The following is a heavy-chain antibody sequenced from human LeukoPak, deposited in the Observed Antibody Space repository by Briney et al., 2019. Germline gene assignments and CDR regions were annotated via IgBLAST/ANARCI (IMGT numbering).Heavy chain of an antibody. CDR2: IWYDGSNK. D-gene: IGHD6-19*01. V-gene: IGHV3-33*01. J-gene: IGHJ4*02. Sequence: GGSLRLSCAASGFTFSSYGMHWVRQAPGKGLEWVAVIWYDGSNKYYADSVKGRFTISRDNSKNTLYLQMNSLRAEDTAVYYCARDWPREIAVAGGSTHFDYWGQGTLVTVSS. CDR3: ARDWPREIAVAGGSTHFDY. CDR1: GFTFSSYG.